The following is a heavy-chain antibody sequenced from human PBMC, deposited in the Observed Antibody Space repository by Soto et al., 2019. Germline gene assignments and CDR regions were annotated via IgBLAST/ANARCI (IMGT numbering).Heavy chain of an antibody. Sequence: PSETLSLTCTVSGGSISSGDYYWSWIRQPPGKGLEWIGYIYYSGSTYYNPSLKSRVTISVDTSKNQFSLKLSSVTAADTAVYYCARVGGTTGDALDIWGEGTMVTVSS. CDR3: ARVGGTTGDALDI. J-gene: IGHJ3*02. CDR2: IYYSGST. D-gene: IGHD1-1*01. V-gene: IGHV4-30-4*01. CDR1: GGSISSGDYY.